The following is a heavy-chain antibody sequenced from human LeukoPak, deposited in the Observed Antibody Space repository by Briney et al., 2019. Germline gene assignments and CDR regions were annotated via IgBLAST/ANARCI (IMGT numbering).Heavy chain of an antibody. CDR3: ARDLGYSSSWYRKYGMDV. J-gene: IGHJ6*02. Sequence: GGSLRLPCAASGFTFSSYSMTWVRQAPGKGLEWVSSISSSSYIYYADSVKGRFTISRDNAKNSLYLQMNSLRAEDTAVYYCARDLGYSSSWYRKYGMDVWGQGTTVTVSS. CDR2: ISSSSYI. V-gene: IGHV3-21*01. CDR1: GFTFSSYS. D-gene: IGHD6-13*01.